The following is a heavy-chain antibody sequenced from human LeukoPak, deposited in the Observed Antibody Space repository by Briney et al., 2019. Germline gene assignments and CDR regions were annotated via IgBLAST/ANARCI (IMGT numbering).Heavy chain of an antibody. J-gene: IGHJ4*02. Sequence: QSGGSLRLSCAASGFTFSGYWMSWVRQAPGKGLEWVANIKPDGSEKFSVDSVKGRFTISRDNAKNSLYLQMNSLRVDDTAVYYCARDQAAMPKGGVDYWGQGTLVTVSS. CDR2: IKPDGSEK. D-gene: IGHD2-2*01. V-gene: IGHV3-7*01. CDR3: ARDQAAMPKGGVDY. CDR1: GFTFSGYW.